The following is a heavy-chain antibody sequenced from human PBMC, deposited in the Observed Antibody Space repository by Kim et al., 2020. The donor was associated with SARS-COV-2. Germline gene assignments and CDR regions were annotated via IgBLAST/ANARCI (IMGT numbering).Heavy chain of an antibody. J-gene: IGHJ6*02. CDR2: ISAYNGNT. V-gene: IGHV1-18*01. CDR3: ARDPRLSSSWYSGYYGMDV. D-gene: IGHD6-13*01. Sequence: ASVKVSCKASGYTFTSYGISWVRQAPGQGLEWMGWISAYNGNTNYAQKLQGRVTMTTDTSTSTAYMELRSLRSDDTAVYYCARDPRLSSSWYSGYYGMDVWGQGTTVTVSS. CDR1: GYTFTSYG.